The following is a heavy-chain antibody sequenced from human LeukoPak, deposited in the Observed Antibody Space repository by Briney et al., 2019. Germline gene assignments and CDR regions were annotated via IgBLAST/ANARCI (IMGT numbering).Heavy chain of an antibody. J-gene: IGHJ4*02. Sequence: GGSLRLSCAASGLTFHNTWMHWIRQAPGKGLVWVSRIKGDGITTTYADSVKGRFTISRDNAKNTLYLQMNSLRAEDTAVYYCAKWAVSGRGFDYWGQGTLVTVSS. CDR3: AKWAVSGRGFDY. V-gene: IGHV3-74*01. CDR1: GLTFHNTW. D-gene: IGHD6-19*01. CDR2: IKGDGITT.